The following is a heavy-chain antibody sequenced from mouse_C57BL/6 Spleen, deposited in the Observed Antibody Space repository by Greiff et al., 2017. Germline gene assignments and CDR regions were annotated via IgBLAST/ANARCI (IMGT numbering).Heavy chain of an antibody. V-gene: IGHV1-50*01. D-gene: IGHD1-1*01. CDR2: IDPSDSYT. Sequence: QVQLQQPGAELVKPGASVKLSCKASGYTFTSYWMQWVKQRPGQGLEWIGEIDPSDSYTNYNQKFKGKATLTVDTSSSTAYMQLSSLTSEDSAVYYCANYDGSSWYFDVWGTGTTVTVSS. J-gene: IGHJ1*03. CDR1: GYTFTSYW. CDR3: ANYDGSSWYFDV.